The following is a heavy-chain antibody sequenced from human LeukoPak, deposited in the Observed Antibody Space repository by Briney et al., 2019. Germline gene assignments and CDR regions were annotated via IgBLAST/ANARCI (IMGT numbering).Heavy chain of an antibody. CDR3: ARADSSGWHLDY. Sequence: GGSLRLSCAASGFIFRSYEMNWVRQAPGKGLEWVSYISSSSSYIYYADSVKGRFTISRDNAKNSLYLQMNSLRAEDTAVYYCARADSSGWHLDYWGQGTLVTVSS. J-gene: IGHJ4*02. D-gene: IGHD6-19*01. CDR1: GFIFRSYE. V-gene: IGHV3-21*05. CDR2: ISSSSSYI.